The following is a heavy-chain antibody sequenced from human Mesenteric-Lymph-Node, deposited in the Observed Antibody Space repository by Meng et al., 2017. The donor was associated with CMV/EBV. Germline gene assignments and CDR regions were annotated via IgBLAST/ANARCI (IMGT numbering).Heavy chain of an antibody. CDR2: IRYDGSNK. CDR1: GFTFSSYG. CDR3: ARERVVGATDFDY. D-gene: IGHD1-26*01. Sequence: GGSLRLSCAASGFTFSSYGMHWVRQAPGKGLEWVAFIRYDGSNKYYADSVRGRFTISRDNAKNSLYLQMNSLRAEDTAVYYCARERVVGATDFDYWGQGTLVTVSS. J-gene: IGHJ4*02. V-gene: IGHV3-30*02.